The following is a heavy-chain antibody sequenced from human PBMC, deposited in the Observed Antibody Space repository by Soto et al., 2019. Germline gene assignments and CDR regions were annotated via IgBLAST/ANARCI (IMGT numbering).Heavy chain of an antibody. D-gene: IGHD4-17*01. V-gene: IGHV3-66*01. CDR2: IYSGGST. J-gene: IGHJ6*03. CDR1: GFTVSSNY. Sequence: GGSLRLSCAASGFTVSSNYMSWVRQAPGKGLEWVSVIYSGGSTYYADSVKGRFTISRDNSKNTLYLQMNSLRAEDTAVYYCARDHSTVMDYYYMDVWGKGTTVTVSS. CDR3: ARDHSTVMDYYYMDV.